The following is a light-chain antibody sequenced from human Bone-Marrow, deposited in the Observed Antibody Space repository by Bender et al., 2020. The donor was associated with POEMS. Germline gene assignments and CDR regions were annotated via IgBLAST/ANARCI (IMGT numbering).Light chain of an antibody. Sequence: QSALTQPASVSGSPGQSITISCTETRSDVGAYNCVYWYQQYPGKAPKLLIYDVTHRPSGVSDRFSGSKSGNTASLTISGLQAEDEADYYCSSYASSSPLFVFGTGTKVTVL. CDR1: RSDVGAYNC. J-gene: IGLJ1*01. V-gene: IGLV2-14*03. CDR3: SSYASSSPLFV. CDR2: DVT.